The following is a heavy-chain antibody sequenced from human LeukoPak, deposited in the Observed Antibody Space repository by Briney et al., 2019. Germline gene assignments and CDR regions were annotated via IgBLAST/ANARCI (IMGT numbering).Heavy chain of an antibody. CDR1: GYTFTSYA. Sequence: ASVKVSCKASGYTFTSYAMNRVRQAPGQGLEWMGWINTNTGNPTHAQGFTGRFVFSLDTSVSTAYLQISSLKAEDTAVYYCASYPDEGFDPWGQGTLVTVSS. CDR2: INTNTGNP. CDR3: ASYPDEGFDP. J-gene: IGHJ5*02. V-gene: IGHV7-4-1*02.